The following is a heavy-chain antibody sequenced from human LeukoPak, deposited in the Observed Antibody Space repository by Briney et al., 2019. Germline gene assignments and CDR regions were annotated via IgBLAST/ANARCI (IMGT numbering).Heavy chain of an antibody. CDR2: INHSGST. CDR3: ARGSRLGTTITGNFDY. Sequence: PSETLSLTCAVYGGSFSGYYWSWIRQPPGKGLEWIGEINHSGSTNYNPSLKSRVTISVDTSKNQFSLKLSSVTAADTAVYYCARGSRLGTTITGNFDYWGRGTLVSVAS. V-gene: IGHV4-34*01. J-gene: IGHJ4*02. D-gene: IGHD5-24*01. CDR1: GGSFSGYY.